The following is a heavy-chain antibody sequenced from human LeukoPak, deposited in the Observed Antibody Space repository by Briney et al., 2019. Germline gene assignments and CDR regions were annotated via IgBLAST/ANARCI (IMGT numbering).Heavy chain of an antibody. CDR1: GYTFTSYD. J-gene: IGHJ5*02. CDR2: VSAYNGNT. CDR3: ARETYDRPRFDP. V-gene: IGHV1-18*01. Sequence: ASVKVSCKASGYTFTSYDISWVRQAPGQGLEWMGWVSAYNGNTNYAQKLQGRVTMTTDTFTSTAYMELRSLRSDDTAVYYCARETYDRPRFDPWGQGTLVTVSS. D-gene: IGHD3-22*01.